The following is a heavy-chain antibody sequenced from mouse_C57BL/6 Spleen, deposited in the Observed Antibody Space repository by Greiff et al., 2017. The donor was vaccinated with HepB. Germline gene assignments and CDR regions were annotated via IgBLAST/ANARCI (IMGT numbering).Heavy chain of an antibody. V-gene: IGHV5-6*01. CDR2: ISSGGSYT. J-gene: IGHJ2*01. CDR3: ARQQGITTVVAPFDY. Sequence: EVKLLESGGALVKPGGSLKLSCAASGFTFSSYGMSWVRQTPDKRLEWVATISSGGSYTYYPDSVKGRFTISRDNAKNTLYLQMSSLKSEDTAMYYCARQQGITTVVAPFDYWGQGTTLTVSS. CDR1: GFTFSSYG. D-gene: IGHD1-1*01.